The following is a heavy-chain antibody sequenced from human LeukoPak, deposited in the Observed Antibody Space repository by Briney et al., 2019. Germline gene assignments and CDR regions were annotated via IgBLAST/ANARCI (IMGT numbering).Heavy chain of an antibody. CDR2: IYSDNT. J-gene: IGHJ4*02. Sequence: QSGGSLRLSCTVSGFTVSSNSMSWVRQAPGKGLEWVSFIYSDNTHYSDSVKVRFTISRDNSKNTLYLQMNSLRAEDTAVYYCPRRAGAYSHPYDYWGQGTLVTVSS. CDR1: GFTVSSNS. V-gene: IGHV3-53*01. CDR3: PRRAGAYSHPYDY. D-gene: IGHD4/OR15-4a*01.